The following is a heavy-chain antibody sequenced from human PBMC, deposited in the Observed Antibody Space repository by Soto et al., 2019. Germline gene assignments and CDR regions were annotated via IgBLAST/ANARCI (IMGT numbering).Heavy chain of an antibody. CDR2: INPNSGGT. CDR3: ARADYVLLWFGELLRTSYYYYGMDV. V-gene: IGHV1-2*02. CDR1: GYTFTGYY. Sequence: ASVKVSCKASGYTFTGYYMHWVRQAPGQGLEWMGRINPNSGGTNYAQKFQGRVTMTRDTSTSTVYMELSRLRSEDTAVYYCARADYVLLWFGELLRTSYYYYGMDVWGQGTTVTVSS. J-gene: IGHJ6*02. D-gene: IGHD3-10*01.